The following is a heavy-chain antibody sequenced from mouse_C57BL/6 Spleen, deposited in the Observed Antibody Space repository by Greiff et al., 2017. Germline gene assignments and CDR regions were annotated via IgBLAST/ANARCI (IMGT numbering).Heavy chain of an antibody. CDR2: ILPGSGST. CDR1: GYTFTGYW. V-gene: IGHV1-9*01. CDR3: ARRIYCDYDGGAMDY. Sequence: QVQLKQSGAELMKPGASVKLSCKATGYTFTGYWIEWVKQRPGHGLEWIGEILPGSGSTNYNEKFKGKATFTADTSSNTAYMQLSSLTTEDSAISYCARRIYCDYDGGAMDYWGQGTSVTVSS. D-gene: IGHD2-4*01. J-gene: IGHJ4*01.